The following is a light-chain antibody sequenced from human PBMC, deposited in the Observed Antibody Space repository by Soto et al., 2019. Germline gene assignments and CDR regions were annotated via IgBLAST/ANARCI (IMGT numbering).Light chain of an antibody. J-gene: IGKJ2*01. V-gene: IGKV3-20*01. CDR3: QQYNSFMYT. CDR1: QSVSSNY. Sequence: DIVLTQSPGTLSLSPGERATLSCRASQSVSSNYLAWYQQKPGQAPRLLIYSASTRATGIPDRFSGSGSGTEFTLTISSLQPDDFATYYCQQYNSFMYTFGQGTKVDIK. CDR2: SAS.